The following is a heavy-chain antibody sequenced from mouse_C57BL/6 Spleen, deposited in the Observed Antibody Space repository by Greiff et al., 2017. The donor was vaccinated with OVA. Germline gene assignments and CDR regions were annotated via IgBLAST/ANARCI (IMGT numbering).Heavy chain of an antibody. V-gene: IGHV1-55*01. CDR3: ARSGRYYAMDY. CDR2: IYPGSGST. Sequence: QVQLQQPGAELVKPGASVKMSCKASGYTFTSYWITWVKQRPGQGLAWIGDIYPGSGSTNYNEKFKSKATLTVDTSSSTAYMQLSSLTSEDSAVYYCARSGRYYAMDYWGQGTSVTVSS. J-gene: IGHJ4*01. CDR1: GYTFTSYW.